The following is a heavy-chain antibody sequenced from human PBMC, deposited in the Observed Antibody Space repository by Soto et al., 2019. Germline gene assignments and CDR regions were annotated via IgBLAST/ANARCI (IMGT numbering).Heavy chain of an antibody. CDR1: GYTFSNYW. V-gene: IGHV5-10-1*01. J-gene: IGHJ4*02. Sequence: GESLKISCEGSGYTFSNYWINWVRQMPGRGLEWMGRIDPSSDSYIYYSPSFQGHVTISADKSISTAYLQWSSLKASDTAIYYCARFYSSTSPEDYWGQGTLVTVSS. CDR3: ARFYSSTSPEDY. D-gene: IGHD2-2*01. CDR2: IDPSSDSYI.